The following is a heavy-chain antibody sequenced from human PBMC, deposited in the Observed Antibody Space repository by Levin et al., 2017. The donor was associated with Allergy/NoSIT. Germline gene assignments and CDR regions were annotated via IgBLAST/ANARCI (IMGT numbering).Heavy chain of an antibody. CDR3: ARKPASSGRTGFDY. CDR2: IYYSGST. V-gene: IGHV4-39*01. Sequence: PSETLSLTCTVSGGSISSSSYYWGWIRQPPGKGLEWIGSIYYSGSTYYNPSLKSRVTISVDTSKNQFSLKLSSVTAADTAVYYCARKPASSGRTGFDYWGQGTLVTVSS. J-gene: IGHJ4*02. CDR1: GGSISSSSYY. D-gene: IGHD6-19*01.